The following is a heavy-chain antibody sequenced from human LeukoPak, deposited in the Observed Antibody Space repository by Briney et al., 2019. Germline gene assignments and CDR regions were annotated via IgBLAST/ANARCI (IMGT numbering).Heavy chain of an antibody. CDR3: ARDRGWAGYTYGFYY. Sequence: ASVKVSCKASGGTFSSYAISWVRQAPGQGLEWMGGIIPIFGTADYAQKFQGRVTITADESTSTAYMELSGLRSEDTAVYYCARDRGWAGYTYGFYYWGQGTLVTVSS. V-gene: IGHV1-69*13. J-gene: IGHJ4*02. CDR2: IIPIFGTA. CDR1: GGTFSSYA. D-gene: IGHD5-18*01.